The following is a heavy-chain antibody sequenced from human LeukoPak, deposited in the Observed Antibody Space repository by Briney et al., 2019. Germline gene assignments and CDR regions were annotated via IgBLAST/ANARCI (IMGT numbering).Heavy chain of an antibody. V-gene: IGHV3-21*01. CDR1: GFTFSSYS. D-gene: IGHD3-10*01. J-gene: IGHJ6*03. Sequence: PGGSLRLSCAASGFTFSSYSMNWIRQAPGKGLEWVSSISSSSSYIYYADSVKGRFTISRDNAKNSLYLQMNSLRAEDPAVYYCARDGIPFTTSGSSQLHPMDVWGKGTTVTVSS. CDR3: ARDGIPFTTSGSSQLHPMDV. CDR2: ISSSSSYI.